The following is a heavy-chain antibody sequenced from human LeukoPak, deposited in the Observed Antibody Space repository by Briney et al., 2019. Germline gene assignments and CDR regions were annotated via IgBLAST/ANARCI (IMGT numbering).Heavy chain of an antibody. CDR2: ISSSSSYI. D-gene: IGHD4-17*01. Sequence: PGGSLRLSCAASGFTFSNYWMNWVRQAPGKGLEWVSSISSSSSYIYYADSVKGRFTISRDNAKNSLYLQMNSLRAEDTAVYYCARWDYGDYLFDYWGQGTLVTVSS. J-gene: IGHJ4*02. CDR1: GFTFSNYW. CDR3: ARWDYGDYLFDY. V-gene: IGHV3-21*01.